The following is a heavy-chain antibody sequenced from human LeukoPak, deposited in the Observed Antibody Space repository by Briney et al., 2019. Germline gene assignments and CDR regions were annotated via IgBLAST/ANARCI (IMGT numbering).Heavy chain of an antibody. CDR1: GFALTTYN. CDR3: ARTGTILSYYDFWSGFDTYFDN. CDR2: VTAFNENT. V-gene: IGHV1-18*01. Sequence: ASVKVSCKASGFALTTYNIVWLRQAPGQGLEWVGWVTAFNENTHYSRKVQGRVTMTRDTSTSTAYMELRSLRSDDTAVYYCARTGTILSYYDFWSGFDTYFDNWGQGTLVTVSS. D-gene: IGHD3-3*01. J-gene: IGHJ4*02.